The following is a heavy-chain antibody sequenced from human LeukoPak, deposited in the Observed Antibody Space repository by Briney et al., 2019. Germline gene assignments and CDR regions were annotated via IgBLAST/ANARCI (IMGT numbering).Heavy chain of an antibody. Sequence: GGSLRLSCAGSGFTFSNYEMHWVRQVAGGGLKWVSAIGIGGDTFYTGSVKGRFTISRENAKNSFFLQMNSLSAGDTALYYCVRERSGTSSDGFDIWGQGTMVTVSS. CDR3: VRERSGTSSDGFDI. CDR1: GFTFSNYE. CDR2: IGIGGDT. V-gene: IGHV3-13*01. D-gene: IGHD1-26*01. J-gene: IGHJ3*02.